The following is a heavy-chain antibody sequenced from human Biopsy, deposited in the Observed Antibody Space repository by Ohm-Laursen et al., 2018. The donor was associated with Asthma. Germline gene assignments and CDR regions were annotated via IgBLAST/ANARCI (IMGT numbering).Heavy chain of an antibody. J-gene: IGHJ6*02. D-gene: IGHD1-20*01. CDR3: ARITSANYYYGMDV. V-gene: IGHV4-34*01. Sequence: SDTLSLTCTVSGGSISSSYWNWIRQPPGKGLEWIGEIDQSGYTNYNPSLKSRVTISADTSKNQFHLNLSSVTAADTAVYYCARITSANYYYGMDVWAKGPRSPSP. CDR1: GGSISSSY. CDR2: IDQSGYT.